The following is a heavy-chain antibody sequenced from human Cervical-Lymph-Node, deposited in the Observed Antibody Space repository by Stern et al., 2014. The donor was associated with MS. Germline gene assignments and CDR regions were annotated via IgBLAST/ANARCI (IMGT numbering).Heavy chain of an antibody. V-gene: IGHV1-24*01. CDR3: ATHRGRVTYYYGMDV. D-gene: IGHD2-21*02. J-gene: IGHJ6*02. CDR2: FDPEHGET. CDR1: GYTLREIS. Sequence: DQLVESGAEVKKPGASGKVSCKVSGYTLREISMHWVRQAPGKGLEWMGGFDPEHGETRYAQKFQGRVTMAEDRSTDTAYMELSSLRSEDTAVYYCATHRGRVTYYYGMDVWGQGTTVTVSS.